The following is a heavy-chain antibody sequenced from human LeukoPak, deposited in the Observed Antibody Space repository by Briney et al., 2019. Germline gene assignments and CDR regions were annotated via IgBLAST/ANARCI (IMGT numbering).Heavy chain of an antibody. CDR3: AKGEMTTVTLNWFDP. Sequence: GGSLGLSCAASGFTFSSYAMSWVRQAPGKGLEWVSAISGSGGSTYYADSVKGRFTISRDNSKNTLYLQMNSLRAEDTAVYYCAKGEMTTVTLNWFDPWGQGTLVTVSS. CDR2: ISGSGGST. V-gene: IGHV3-23*01. CDR1: GFTFSSYA. D-gene: IGHD4-17*01. J-gene: IGHJ5*02.